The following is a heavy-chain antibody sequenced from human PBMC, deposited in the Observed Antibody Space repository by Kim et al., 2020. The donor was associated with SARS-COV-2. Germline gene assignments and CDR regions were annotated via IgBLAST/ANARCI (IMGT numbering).Heavy chain of an antibody. V-gene: IGHV6-1*01. CDR1: GDSVSSLTSA. CDR2: TYYRSKWYN. CDR3: ARDPAYQYGMDV. J-gene: IGHJ6*02. Sequence: SQTLSLTCAISGDSVSSLTSAWNWIRQSPSRGLEWLGRTYYRSKWYNQYAVSVKSRITTTPDTSKNQFSLQLNSLTPEDTAVYYCARDPAYQYGMDVWGQGTTVTVSS.